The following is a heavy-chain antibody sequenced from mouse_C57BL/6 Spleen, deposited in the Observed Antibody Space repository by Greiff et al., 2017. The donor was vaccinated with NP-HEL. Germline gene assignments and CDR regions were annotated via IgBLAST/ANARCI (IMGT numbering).Heavy chain of an antibody. CDR3: TRGEGAMDY. V-gene: IGHV5-9-1*02. Sequence: DVMLVESGEGLVKPGGSLKLSCAASGFSFSSYAMSWVRQTPEKRLEWVAYISSGGDYIYYADTVKGRFTISRDNARNTLYLQMSSLKSEDTAMYYCTRGEGAMDYWGQGTSVTVSS. CDR2: ISSGGDYI. CDR1: GFSFSSYA. J-gene: IGHJ4*01.